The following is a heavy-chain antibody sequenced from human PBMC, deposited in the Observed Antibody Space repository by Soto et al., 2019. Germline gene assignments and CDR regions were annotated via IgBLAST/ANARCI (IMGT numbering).Heavy chain of an antibody. CDR2: ISSSSSYI. D-gene: IGHD6-6*01. Sequence: PGGSLRLSCAASGFTFSSYSMNWVRQAPGKGLEWVSSISSSSSYIYYADSVKGRFTISRDNAKNSLYLQMNSLRAEDTAVYYCARVPRVRAARLKEYYFDYWGQGTLVTVSS. CDR3: ARVPRVRAARLKEYYFDY. CDR1: GFTFSSYS. V-gene: IGHV3-21*01. J-gene: IGHJ4*02.